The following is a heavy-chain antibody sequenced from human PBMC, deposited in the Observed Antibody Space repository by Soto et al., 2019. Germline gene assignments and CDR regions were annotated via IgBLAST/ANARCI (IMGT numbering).Heavy chain of an antibody. D-gene: IGHD6-19*01. Sequence: QVQLQESGPGLEEPSGTLSLTCAVSGGSDSSTNWWSWVRQPPGKGLEWIGEIYHSGSTYYNPSLKSRVTISVDKSKNQFSLRLSSVTAADTAVYFCARDRAVSARGSFDYWGQGTLVTVSS. J-gene: IGHJ4*02. CDR1: GGSDSSTNW. V-gene: IGHV4-4*02. CDR2: IYHSGST. CDR3: ARDRAVSARGSFDY.